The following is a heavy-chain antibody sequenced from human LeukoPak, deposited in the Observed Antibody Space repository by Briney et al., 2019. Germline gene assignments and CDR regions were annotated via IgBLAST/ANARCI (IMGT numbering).Heavy chain of an antibody. CDR1: GYTFTSYY. V-gene: IGHV1-46*01. CDR2: INPSGGST. Sequence: ASVEVSCKASGYTFTSYYMHWVRQAPGQGLEWMGIINPSGGSTSYVQKLQGRVTMTRDTSTSTVYMELSSLRSEDTAVHYCARSTYSSSDVAQIDYWGQGTLVTVSS. CDR3: ARSTYSSSDVAQIDY. J-gene: IGHJ4*02. D-gene: IGHD2-15*01.